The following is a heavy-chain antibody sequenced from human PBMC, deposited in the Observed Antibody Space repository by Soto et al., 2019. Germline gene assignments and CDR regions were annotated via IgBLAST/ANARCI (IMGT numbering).Heavy chain of an antibody. CDR2: ISAHTGSS. CDR1: GYTFTSSG. D-gene: IGHD2-15*01. J-gene: IGHJ3*01. Sequence: QVQLVQSGAEVKKPGASVKVSCKASGYTFTSSGMSWVRQAPGQGLEWMGWISAHTGSSEYAQRLQSRVTMTTDRSTSTAYMELRSLISDDAAVYYCATTFFYQGSGSGVYSCDAFEFWGPCTLVTVSS. CDR3: ATTFFYQGSGSGVYSCDAFEF. V-gene: IGHV1-18*01.